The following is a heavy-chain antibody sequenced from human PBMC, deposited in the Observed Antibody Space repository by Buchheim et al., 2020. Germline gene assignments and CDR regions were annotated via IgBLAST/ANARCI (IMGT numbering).Heavy chain of an antibody. CDR1: GGTFSSYA. J-gene: IGHJ6*02. Sequence: VQLVQSGAEVKKPGSSVKVSCKASGGTFSSYAISWVRQAPGQGLEWMGGIIPIFGTANYAQKFQGRVTITADKSTSTAYMELSSLRSEDTAVYYCARARSLLRYCSSTSCSALYGMDVWGQGTT. V-gene: IGHV1-69*06. CDR2: IIPIFGTA. D-gene: IGHD2-2*01. CDR3: ARARSLLRYCSSTSCSALYGMDV.